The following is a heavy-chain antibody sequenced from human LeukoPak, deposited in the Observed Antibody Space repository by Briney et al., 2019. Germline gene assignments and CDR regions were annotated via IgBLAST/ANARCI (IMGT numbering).Heavy chain of an antibody. D-gene: IGHD4-23*01. J-gene: IGHJ5*02. Sequence: SETLSLTCTVSGGSISSGGYYWSWIRQPPGKGLEWIGYIYHSGSTYYNPSLKSRVTISVDTSKNQFSLKLSSVTAADTAVYYCARAVVTRNNWFDPWGQGTLVTVSS. CDR3: ARAVVTRNNWFDP. V-gene: IGHV4-30-2*01. CDR2: IYHSGST. CDR1: GGSISSGGYY.